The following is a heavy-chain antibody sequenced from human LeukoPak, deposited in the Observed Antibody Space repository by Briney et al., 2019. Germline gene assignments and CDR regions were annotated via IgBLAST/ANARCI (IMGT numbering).Heavy chain of an antibody. CDR1: GFTFSSYW. J-gene: IGHJ4*02. CDR3: VRMVRGVYYFDN. Sequence: GGSLRLSCAASGFTFSSYWMHWVRQAPGKGLVWVSRINSDGSSTSYADSVKGRFTISRDNAENTLYLQMNSLRAEGTAVYYCVRMVRGVYYFDNWGQGTLVTVSS. V-gene: IGHV3-74*01. D-gene: IGHD3-10*01. CDR2: INSDGSST.